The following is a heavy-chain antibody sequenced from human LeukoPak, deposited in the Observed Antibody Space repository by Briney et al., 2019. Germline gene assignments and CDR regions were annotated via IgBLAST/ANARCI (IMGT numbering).Heavy chain of an antibody. V-gene: IGHV4-59*08. CDR1: GGSISSYY. J-gene: IGHJ4*02. D-gene: IGHD6-19*01. CDR3: ATRASSGWYFFDY. CDR2: IYYSGST. Sequence: SETLSLTCTVSGGSISSYYWSWIRQPPGKGLEWIGHIYYSGSTNYNPSLKSRVTISVDTSKNQFSLKLSSVTAADTAVYYCATRASSGWYFFDYSGQGTLVTVSS.